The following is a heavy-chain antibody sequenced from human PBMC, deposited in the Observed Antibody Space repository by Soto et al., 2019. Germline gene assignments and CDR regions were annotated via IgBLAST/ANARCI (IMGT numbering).Heavy chain of an antibody. CDR3: ARVGITMMVGAFDI. CDR2: ISYDGSNK. D-gene: IGHD3-22*01. CDR1: GFTFSSYA. J-gene: IGHJ3*02. Sequence: QVQLVESGGGVVQPGRSLRLSCAASGFTFSSYAMHWVRQAPGKGLEWVAVISYDGSNKYYADSVKGRFTISRDNSKNTVYLQVNSLRAEDTAVYYCARVGITMMVGAFDIWGQGTMVTVSS. V-gene: IGHV3-30-3*01.